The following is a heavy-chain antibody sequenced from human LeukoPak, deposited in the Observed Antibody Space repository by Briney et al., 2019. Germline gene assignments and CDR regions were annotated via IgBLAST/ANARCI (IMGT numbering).Heavy chain of an antibody. CDR3: ARVTKYGSGSFQINYYYYYYMDV. J-gene: IGHJ6*03. D-gene: IGHD3-10*01. Sequence: ASVKVSCKASGYTFTSYGISWVRQAPGQGLEWMGWIIAYNGNTNYAQKLQGRVTMTTVTSTSTAYMELRSLRSDDTAVYYCARVTKYGSGSFQINYYYYYYMDVWGKGTTVTVSS. CDR1: GYTFTSYG. CDR2: IIAYNGNT. V-gene: IGHV1-18*01.